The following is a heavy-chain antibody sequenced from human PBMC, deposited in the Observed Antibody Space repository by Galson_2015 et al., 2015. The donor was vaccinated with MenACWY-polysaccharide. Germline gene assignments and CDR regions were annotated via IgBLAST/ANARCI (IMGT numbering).Heavy chain of an antibody. CDR1: GGSITSHF. V-gene: IGHV4-59*11. CDR2: MSYSGFT. CDR3: ARIETGGGSFGWFGP. D-gene: IGHD3-16*01. J-gene: IGHJ5*02. Sequence: TLSLTCAVSGGSITSHFWTWIRQPPGEGLEWIGYMSYSGFTKYNPSLWSRVSTSVDTSKNQFSLRLYSVTGADTAVYYCARIETGGGSFGWFGPWGQGTLVTVSS.